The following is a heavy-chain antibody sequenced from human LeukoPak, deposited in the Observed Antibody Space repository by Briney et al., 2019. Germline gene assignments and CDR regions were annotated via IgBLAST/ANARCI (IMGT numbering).Heavy chain of an antibody. CDR1: GDSISNYY. J-gene: IGHJ5*02. CDR2: IYHSGST. Sequence: SETLSLTCTVSGDSISNYYWSWLRQPPGKGLEWIGYIYHSGSTKYNPSLKSRVTISIDPPKHQFSLKLSSMTAADTAMYYCARGGDTSSWYAWFDPWGQGTLVTVSS. V-gene: IGHV4-59*01. D-gene: IGHD6-13*01. CDR3: ARGGDTSSWYAWFDP.